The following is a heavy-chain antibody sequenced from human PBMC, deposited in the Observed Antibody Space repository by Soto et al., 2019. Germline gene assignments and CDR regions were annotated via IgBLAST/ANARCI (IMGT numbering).Heavy chain of an antibody. CDR1: GGSVSSGSYY. D-gene: IGHD1-1*01. J-gene: IGHJ3*02. Sequence: QVQLQQWGAGLLKPSETLSLTCAVYGGSVSSGSYYWSWIRQPPGKGLEWIGEMSHSGGTHFNPCLKSRVTISVDTSKNQFSLKMSSLTAADTALYYCARVERGTATTVVDAFDIWGPGTMVTVSS. CDR3: ARVERGTATTVVDAFDI. V-gene: IGHV4-34*01. CDR2: MSHSGGT.